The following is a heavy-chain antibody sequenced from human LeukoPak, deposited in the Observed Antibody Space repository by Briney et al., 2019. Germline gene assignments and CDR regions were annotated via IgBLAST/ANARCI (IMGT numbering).Heavy chain of an antibody. CDR3: ARSWGGYCSSTSCYSFDY. J-gene: IGHJ4*02. D-gene: IGHD2-2*01. CDR1: GYTFTSYY. CDR2: INPSGGST. Sequence: ASVKVSCKASGYTFTSYYMHWVRQAPGQGLEWMGIINPSGGSTSYAQKFQGRVTMTRDTSTSTVYMELSSLRSEDTAVYYCARSWGGYCSSTSCYSFDYWGQGTLVTVPS. V-gene: IGHV1-46*03.